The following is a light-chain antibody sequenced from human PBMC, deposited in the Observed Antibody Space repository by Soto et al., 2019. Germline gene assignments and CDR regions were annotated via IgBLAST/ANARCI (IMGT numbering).Light chain of an antibody. J-gene: IGKJ3*01. V-gene: IGKV3-20*01. CDR1: QSVSSNY. Sequence: EIVLTQSPGTLSLSPEERATLSWRASQSVSSNYLAWYQQKPGQAPRLLIYGASSRATGIPDRFSGSGSGTDFTLPISRLEPEDFAVYYCQQYDSSFTFGPGTKVEIK. CDR3: QQYDSSFT. CDR2: GAS.